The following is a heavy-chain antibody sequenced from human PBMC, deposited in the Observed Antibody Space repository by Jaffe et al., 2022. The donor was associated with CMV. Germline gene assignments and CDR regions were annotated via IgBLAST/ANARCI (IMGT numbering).Heavy chain of an antibody. V-gene: IGHV1-2*04. CDR3: ARGSRVVAGQGSYYYYYYMDV. CDR1: GYTFTGYY. J-gene: IGHJ6*03. D-gene: IGHD6-19*01. CDR2: INPNSGGT. Sequence: QVQLVQSGAEVKKPGASVKVSCKASGYTFTGYYMHWVRQAPGQGLEWMGWINPNSGGTNYAQKFQGWVTMTRDTSISTAYMELSRLRSDDTAVYYCARGSRVVAGQGSYYYYYYMDVWGKGTTVTVSS.